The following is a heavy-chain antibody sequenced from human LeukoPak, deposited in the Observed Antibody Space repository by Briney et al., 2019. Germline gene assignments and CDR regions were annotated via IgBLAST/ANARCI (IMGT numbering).Heavy chain of an antibody. CDR3: ARDGLSYTNPNNWFDP. CDR2: INPNSGGT. J-gene: IGHJ5*02. CDR1: GGTFSSYA. D-gene: IGHD2-2*02. V-gene: IGHV1-2*02. Sequence: GASVKVSCKASGGTFSSYAISWVRQAPGQGLEWMGWINPNSGGTNYAQKFQGRVTMTRDTSISTAYMELSRLRSDDTAVYYCARDGLSYTNPNNWFDPWGQGTLVTVSS.